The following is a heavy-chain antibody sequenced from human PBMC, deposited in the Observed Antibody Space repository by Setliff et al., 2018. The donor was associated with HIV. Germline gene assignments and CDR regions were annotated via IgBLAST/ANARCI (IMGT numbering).Heavy chain of an antibody. V-gene: IGHV3-23*01. CDR3: ASARIPTGGTSTSFDY. CDR2: IVGSGDNT. J-gene: IGHJ4*02. Sequence: PGGSLRLSCAASGFTFSNYAMNWVRQAPGTGLEWVSSIVGSGDNTYYADSVKGRFTISRDNSKNTLYLQVNSLRPEDTAVYYCASARIPTGGTSTSFDYWGQGTLVTVSS. D-gene: IGHD2-15*01. CDR1: GFTFSNYA.